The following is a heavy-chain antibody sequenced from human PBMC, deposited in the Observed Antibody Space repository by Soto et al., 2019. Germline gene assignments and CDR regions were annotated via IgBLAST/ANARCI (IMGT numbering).Heavy chain of an antibody. CDR1: GFSFHTYA. CDR2: ISSSSSYI. V-gene: IGHV3-21*01. CDR3: ARHLCGGDCYSSYYYGMDV. D-gene: IGHD2-21*02. Sequence: GGSLRLSCAASGFSFHTYAMGWVRQAPGKGLEWVSSISSSSSYIYYADSVKGRFTISRDNAKTSLYLQMNSLRAEDTAVYYCARHLCGGDCYSSYYYGMDVWGQGTTVTVSS. J-gene: IGHJ6*02.